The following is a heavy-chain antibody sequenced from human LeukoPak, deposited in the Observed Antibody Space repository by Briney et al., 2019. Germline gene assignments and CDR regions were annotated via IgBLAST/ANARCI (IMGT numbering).Heavy chain of an antibody. CDR3: ARGGHRQKEF. CDR1: RFTFSSYW. CDR2: IKQDGSEK. J-gene: IGHJ4*02. Sequence: GSLRLSCVASRFTFSSYWMSWVRQAPGKGLEWVANIKQDGSEKYYVDSVKGRFTISRDNAKNSLYLQMSSLRAEDTAVCYCARGGHRQKEFWGQGTLVTVSS. V-gene: IGHV3-7*01. D-gene: IGHD3-10*01.